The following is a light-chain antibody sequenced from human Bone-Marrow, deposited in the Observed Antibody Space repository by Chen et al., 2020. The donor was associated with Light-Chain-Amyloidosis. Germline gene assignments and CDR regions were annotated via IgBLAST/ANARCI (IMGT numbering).Light chain of an antibody. CDR2: AAS. Sequence: DIQISPSPSSLSASVGDRVTITCRASQRISNYLNWYQQKPGKAPKLLIHAASTLQSGVPLRFSGSGSGTDFILTISSVQPEDFAIYYCQQSYSMSSITFGQGTRLEIK. J-gene: IGKJ5*01. CDR1: QRISNY. CDR3: QQSYSMSSIT. V-gene: IGKV1-39*01.